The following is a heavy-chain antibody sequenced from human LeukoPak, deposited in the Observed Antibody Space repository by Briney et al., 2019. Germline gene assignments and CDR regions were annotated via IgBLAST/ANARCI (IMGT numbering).Heavy chain of an antibody. D-gene: IGHD5-12*01. CDR2: INPNSGGT. Sequence: GASVKVSCKASGYTFTGYYMRWVRQAPGQGLEWMGWINPNSGGTNYAQKFQGRVTMTRDTSISTAYMELSRLRSDDTAVYYCARDGGYELNNWFDPWGQGTLVTVSS. CDR1: GYTFTGYY. CDR3: ARDGGYELNNWFDP. J-gene: IGHJ5*02. V-gene: IGHV1-2*02.